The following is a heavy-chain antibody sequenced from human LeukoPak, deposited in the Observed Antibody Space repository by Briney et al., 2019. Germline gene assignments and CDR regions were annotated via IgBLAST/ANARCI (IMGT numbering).Heavy chain of an antibody. V-gene: IGHV4-59*08. Sequence: SETLSLTCTVSGGSISSYYWSWIWQPPGKGLEWIGYIYYSGSTNYNPSLKSRVTISVDTSKNQFSLKLSSVTAADTAVYYCARQPRFGEPFDYWGQGTLVTVSS. CDR1: GGSISSYY. D-gene: IGHD3-10*01. J-gene: IGHJ4*02. CDR2: IYYSGST. CDR3: ARQPRFGEPFDY.